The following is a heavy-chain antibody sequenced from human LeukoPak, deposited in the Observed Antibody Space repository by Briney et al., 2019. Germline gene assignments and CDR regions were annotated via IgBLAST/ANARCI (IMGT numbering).Heavy chain of an antibody. CDR1: GFTFSSYS. Sequence: GGSLRLSCAASGFTFSSYSMNWVRQAPGKGLEWVSSISSSSNYIYYADSVKGRFTISRDNAKNSLYLQMNSLRAEDTAVYYCAREAVSWGRFDYWGQGTLVTVSS. CDR3: AREAVSWGRFDY. J-gene: IGHJ4*02. D-gene: IGHD3-16*01. V-gene: IGHV3-21*01. CDR2: ISSSSNYI.